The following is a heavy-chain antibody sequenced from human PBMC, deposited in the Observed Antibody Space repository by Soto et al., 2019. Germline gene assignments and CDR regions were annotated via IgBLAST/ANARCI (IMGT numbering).Heavy chain of an antibody. J-gene: IGHJ6*02. CDR3: ATGSSGWYGAGYYYYGMDV. CDR1: GFTFSSYG. V-gene: IGHV3-30*03. D-gene: IGHD6-19*01. Sequence: QVQLVESGGGVVQPGRSLRLSCAASGFTFSSYGMHWVRQAPGKGLEWVAVISYDGSNKYYADSVKGRFTISRDNSKNTMYLKMNSLRAEDTAVYYCATGSSGWYGAGYYYYGMDVWGQGTTVTVSS. CDR2: ISYDGSNK.